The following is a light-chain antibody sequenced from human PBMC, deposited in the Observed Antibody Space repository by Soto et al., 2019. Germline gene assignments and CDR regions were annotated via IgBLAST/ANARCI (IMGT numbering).Light chain of an antibody. CDR2: ASS. J-gene: IGKJ5*01. Sequence: DIQMTQSPSSLSASVGDRVTITCRASQSIGKHLNWYQQKPGKAPKFLIYASSSLQSGVPSRFSGSGSGTDFTLTINSLQPEDFATYYCQKGYTSAITFGQGTRREIK. V-gene: IGKV1-39*01. CDR1: QSIGKH. CDR3: QKGYTSAIT.